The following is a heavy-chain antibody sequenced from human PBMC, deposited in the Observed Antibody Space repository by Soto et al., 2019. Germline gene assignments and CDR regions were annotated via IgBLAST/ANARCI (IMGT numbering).Heavy chain of an antibody. J-gene: IGHJ5*02. CDR2: ISGSGGST. D-gene: IGHD3-22*01. CDR1: GFTFSSYA. CDR3: PKNTYYYDSSGYPPA. V-gene: IGHV3-23*01. Sequence: EVQLLESGGGLVQPGGSLRLSCAASGFTFSSYAMSWVRQAPGKGLEWVAAISGSGGSTYYADSVKGRFTISRDNSKNPRYLQIHSLRADETAVYYCPKNTYYYDSSGYPPAWGQGTLVTVSS.